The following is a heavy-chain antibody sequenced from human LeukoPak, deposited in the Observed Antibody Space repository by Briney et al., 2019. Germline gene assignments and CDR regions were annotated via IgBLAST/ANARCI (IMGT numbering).Heavy chain of an antibody. CDR2: ISYDESNK. Sequence: GGSLRLSCAASGFTFSTYAMHWVRQGPGKGLEWVAVISYDESNKYYADSVKGRFTISRDNSKNTLYLQMSSLSAEDTAVYYCARTTTPHYYGSGSYALGYWGQGTLVTVSS. CDR3: ARTTTPHYYGSGSYALGY. J-gene: IGHJ4*02. D-gene: IGHD3-10*01. V-gene: IGHV3-30-3*01. CDR1: GFTFSTYA.